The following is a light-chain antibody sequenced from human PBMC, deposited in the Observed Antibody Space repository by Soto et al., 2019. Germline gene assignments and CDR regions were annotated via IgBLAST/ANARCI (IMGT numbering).Light chain of an antibody. CDR2: DAS. Sequence: DIPMTQSPSTLSASVGDRVTITCRASQSISSWLAWYQQKPGEAPKLLIYDASSLESGVQSRFSGSGSGTEFTLTIRCLQPADFATYYCKQYNSYWTFGQGTKVDIK. J-gene: IGKJ1*01. CDR3: KQYNSYWT. V-gene: IGKV1-5*01. CDR1: QSISSW.